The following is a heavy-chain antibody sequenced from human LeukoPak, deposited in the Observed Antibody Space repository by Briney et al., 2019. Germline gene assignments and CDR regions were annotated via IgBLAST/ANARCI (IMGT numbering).Heavy chain of an antibody. CDR2: IYHSGST. D-gene: IGHD5-12*01. CDR1: GYSISSGYY. Sequence: PSETLSLTCTVSGYSISSGYYWGWIRQSPGKGLEWIGSIYHSGSTNYSPSLKSRVSISADTSKNQFSLMLSSVTAADTAIYYCARDSSAYDLGFDYWGQGMLVTVSS. J-gene: IGHJ4*02. V-gene: IGHV4-38-2*02. CDR3: ARDSSAYDLGFDY.